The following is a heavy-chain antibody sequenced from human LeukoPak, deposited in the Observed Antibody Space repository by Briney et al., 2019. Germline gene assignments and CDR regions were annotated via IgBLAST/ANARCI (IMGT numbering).Heavy chain of an antibody. Sequence: GGSLRLSCAASGFTFSNAWMSWIRQAPGKGLEWVSYISSSGSTIYYADSVKGRFTISRDNAKNSLYLQMNSLRAEDTAVYYCARDPFRGDGGWSYVTYNWFDPWGQGTLVTVSS. J-gene: IGHJ5*02. CDR2: ISSSGSTI. D-gene: IGHD6-19*01. V-gene: IGHV3-11*01. CDR1: GFTFSNAW. CDR3: ARDPFRGDGGWSYVTYNWFDP.